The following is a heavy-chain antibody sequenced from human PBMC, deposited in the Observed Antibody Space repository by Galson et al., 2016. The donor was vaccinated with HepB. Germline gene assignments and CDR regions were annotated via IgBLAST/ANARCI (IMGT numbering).Heavy chain of an antibody. Sequence: SVKVSCKASGYTFSNFGISWVRQAPGQGLEWMGWISSNNGDANYARNFQGRVTMTTATSTATAYLEVTSLKSDDMAVYFCARGRIAVAGSEAYWGQGTLVTVSP. CDR1: GYTFSNFG. V-gene: IGHV1-18*03. D-gene: IGHD6-19*01. CDR3: ARGRIAVAGSEAY. J-gene: IGHJ4*02. CDR2: ISSNNGDA.